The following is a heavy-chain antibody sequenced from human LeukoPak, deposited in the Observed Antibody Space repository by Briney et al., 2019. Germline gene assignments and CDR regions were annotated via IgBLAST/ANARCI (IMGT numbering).Heavy chain of an antibody. Sequence: SETLSLTCTVSGGSISSYYWSWIRQPPGKGLEWIGYIYYSGSTNYNPSLKSRVTISVDPSKNQFSLKLSSVTAADTAVYYCARSDIVVVPAASDWYFDLWGRGTLVTVSS. CDR1: GGSISSYY. CDR2: IYYSGST. D-gene: IGHD2-2*01. CDR3: ARSDIVVVPAASDWYFDL. J-gene: IGHJ2*01. V-gene: IGHV4-59*01.